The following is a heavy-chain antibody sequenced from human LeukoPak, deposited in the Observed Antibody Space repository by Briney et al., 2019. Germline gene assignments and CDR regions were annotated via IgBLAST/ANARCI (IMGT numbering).Heavy chain of an antibody. CDR3: ARQVSSSSSVHY. Sequence: PSETLSLTCTVSGGSISSYYWSWIRQPPRKGLECIGYIYYTGSTNYNPSLKSRVTISVDTSKNQFSLKLSSVAAADTAVYYCARQVSSSSSVHYWGQGTLVTVSS. CDR2: IYYTGST. D-gene: IGHD6-6*01. J-gene: IGHJ4*02. CDR1: GGSISSYY. V-gene: IGHV4-59*01.